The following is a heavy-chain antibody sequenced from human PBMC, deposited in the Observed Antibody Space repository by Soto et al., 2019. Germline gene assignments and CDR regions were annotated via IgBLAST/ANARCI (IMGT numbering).Heavy chain of an antibody. D-gene: IGHD3-10*02. V-gene: IGHV4-59*01. Sequence: SETLSLTFTVSDGSIVSDYWSWIRQPPGKGLEWLGNIDYIGNTNYNPSLKSRVTMSIDTSKNRFSLKLASVTTADTAVYYCARMFDNYVPGNWFDPWGQGTLVTVSS. CDR2: IDYIGNT. CDR3: ARMFDNYVPGNWFDP. CDR1: DGSIVSDY. J-gene: IGHJ5*02.